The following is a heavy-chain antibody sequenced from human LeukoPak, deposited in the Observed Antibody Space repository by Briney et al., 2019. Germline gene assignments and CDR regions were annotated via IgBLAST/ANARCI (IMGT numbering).Heavy chain of an antibody. V-gene: IGHV4-34*01. CDR2: INHSGST. Sequence: SETLSLTCAVYGGSFSGYYWSWIRQPPGKGLEWIGEINHSGSTNYNPSLKSRVTISVDTSKNQFSLKLSSVTAADTAVYYCARDPRVGYQLNPGLYYFDYWGQGTLVTVSS. CDR1: GGSFSGYY. J-gene: IGHJ4*02. D-gene: IGHD2-2*01. CDR3: ARDPRVGYQLNPGLYYFDY.